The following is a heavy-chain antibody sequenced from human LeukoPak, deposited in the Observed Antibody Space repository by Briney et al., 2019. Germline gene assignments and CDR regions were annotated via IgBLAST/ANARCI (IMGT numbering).Heavy chain of an antibody. CDR3: AKVRWDNSGWYYLDS. D-gene: IGHD6-19*01. Sequence: PGGSLRLSCAASGFTFSSYAMSWVRQAPGKGLEWMAVISYNGINEYYADSVKGRFTISRDNSKSTLLLQMNSLRAEDTAVYYCAKVRWDNSGWYYLDSWGQGTLVTVSS. J-gene: IGHJ4*02. V-gene: IGHV3-30*18. CDR1: GFTFSSYA. CDR2: ISYNGINE.